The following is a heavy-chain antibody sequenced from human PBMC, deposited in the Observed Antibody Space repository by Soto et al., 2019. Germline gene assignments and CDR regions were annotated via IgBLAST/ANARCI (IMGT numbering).Heavy chain of an antibody. CDR1: GFTFSSYW. J-gene: IGHJ4*02. CDR3: ASGMRFLECPFDY. CDR2: IKQDGSEK. D-gene: IGHD3-3*01. V-gene: IGHV3-7*02. Sequence: GGSLRLSCAASGFTFSSYWMSWVRQAPGKGLEWVANIKQDGSEKYYVDSVKGRFTISRDNAKNSLYLQMNSLRAEDTAVYYCASGMRFLECPFDYWGQGTLVTVSS.